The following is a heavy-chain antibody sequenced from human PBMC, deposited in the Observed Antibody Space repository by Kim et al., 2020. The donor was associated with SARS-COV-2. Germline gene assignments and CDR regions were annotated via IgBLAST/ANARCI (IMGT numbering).Heavy chain of an antibody. J-gene: IGHJ3*02. D-gene: IGHD3-22*01. V-gene: IGHV4-4*02. Sequence: SETLSLTCAVSGGSISSSNWWSWVRQPPGKGLEWIGEIYHSGSTNYNPSLKSRVTISVDKSKNQFSLKLSSVTAADTAVYYCARPTFGGYYDSSGYEIAFDIWGQGTMVTVSS. CDR3: ARPTFGGYYDSSGYEIAFDI. CDR1: GGSISSSNW. CDR2: IYHSGST.